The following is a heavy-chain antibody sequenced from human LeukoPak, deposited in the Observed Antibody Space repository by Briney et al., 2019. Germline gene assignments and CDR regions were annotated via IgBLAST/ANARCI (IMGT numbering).Heavy chain of an antibody. CDR1: RFTFSNYW. Sequence: AGGSLRLSCAASRFTFSNYWMHWVRQAPGKGLVWVSRINSDGSSISYADSVKGRFTISRDNAKNTLYLQMNSLRAEVTSVYYCARRAAALGAFDYWGQGTLVTVSS. V-gene: IGHV3-74*01. CDR2: INSDGSSI. CDR3: ARRAAALGAFDY. D-gene: IGHD6-13*01. J-gene: IGHJ4*02.